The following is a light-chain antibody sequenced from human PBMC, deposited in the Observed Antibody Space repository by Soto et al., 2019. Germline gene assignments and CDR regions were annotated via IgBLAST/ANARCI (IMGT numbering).Light chain of an antibody. CDR3: SSCASSRPHL. CDR2: DDV. J-gene: IGLJ1*01. Sequence: HSVLTQPASVSGSPGQSITVSCTGTRGDVGGYDXXSCYQRXXGKAXEIXIYDDVNRPSWVCNRFSGSKXGNTASLTISGLQAEEEADYYCSSCASSRPHLFGSGTNVTVL. CDR1: RGDVGGYDX. V-gene: IGLV2-14*01.